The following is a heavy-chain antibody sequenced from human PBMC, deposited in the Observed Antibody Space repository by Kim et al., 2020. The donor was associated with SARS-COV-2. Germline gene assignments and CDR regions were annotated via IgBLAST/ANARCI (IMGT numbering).Heavy chain of an antibody. CDR3: AKADGYCSGGSCLGPFDY. CDR1: GFTFDDYA. Sequence: GGSLRLSCAASGFTFDDYAMHWVRQAPGKGLEWVSGISWNSGSIGYADSVKGRFTISRDNAKNSLYLQMNSLRAEDTALYYCAKADGYCSGGSCLGPFDYWGQGTLVTVSS. V-gene: IGHV3-9*01. CDR2: ISWNSGSI. D-gene: IGHD2-15*01. J-gene: IGHJ4*02.